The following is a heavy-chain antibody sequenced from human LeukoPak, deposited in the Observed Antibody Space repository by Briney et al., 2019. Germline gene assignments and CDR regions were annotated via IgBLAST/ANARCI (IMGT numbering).Heavy chain of an antibody. CDR3: ARGELIADAFDI. V-gene: IGHV3-49*04. D-gene: IGHD1-7*01. J-gene: IGHJ3*02. Sequence: GGSLRLSCAASGFTFGDYAMSWVRQAPGKGLEWVGFIRSKAYGGTTEYAASVKGRFTISRDDSKSIAYLQMNSLKTEDTAVYYCARGELIADAFDIWGQGTMVTVSS. CDR1: GFTFGDYA. CDR2: IRSKAYGGTT.